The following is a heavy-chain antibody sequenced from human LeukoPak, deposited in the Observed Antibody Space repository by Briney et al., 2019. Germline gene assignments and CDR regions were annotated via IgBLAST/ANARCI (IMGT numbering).Heavy chain of an antibody. V-gene: IGHV4-34*01. D-gene: IGHD3-10*01. J-gene: IGHJ6*03. CDR3: ARGRVFHRGLWGGSGSSNYYYYMDV. Sequence: PSETLSLTCTVSGGSITRGDSYWTWIRQPPGKGLEWLGEINHSGSTNYNPSLKSRLPISVDTSKNQFSLKLSSVTAADTAVYYCARGRVFHRGLWGGSGSSNYYYYMDVWGKGTTVTVSS. CDR2: INHSGST. CDR1: GGSITRGDSY.